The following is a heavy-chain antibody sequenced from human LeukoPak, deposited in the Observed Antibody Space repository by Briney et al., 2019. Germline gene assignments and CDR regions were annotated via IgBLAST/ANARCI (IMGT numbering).Heavy chain of an antibody. D-gene: IGHD4-23*01. CDR2: ISSSSSTI. Sequence: GGSLRLSCAASGFTFSSYSMNWVRQAPGKGLEWVSYISSSSSTIYYADSVKGRFTISRDNAKNSLYLQMNSLRAEDTAVYYCAREDRDYGGIYWGQGTLVTVSS. CDR3: AREDRDYGGIY. V-gene: IGHV3-48*04. CDR1: GFTFSSYS. J-gene: IGHJ4*02.